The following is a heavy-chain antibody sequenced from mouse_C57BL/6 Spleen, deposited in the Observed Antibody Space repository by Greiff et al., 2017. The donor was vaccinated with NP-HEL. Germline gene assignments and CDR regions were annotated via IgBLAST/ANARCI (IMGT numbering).Heavy chain of an antibody. CDR1: GFNIKDYY. J-gene: IGHJ2*01. CDR2: SDPEDGET. CDR3: ARDSPPAGYFDY. V-gene: IGHV14-2*01. Sequence: EVQRVESGAELVKPGASVKLSCTASGFNIKDYYMHWVKQRTEQGLEWIGRSDPEDGETKYAPKFQGKATITADTSSNTAYLPLSSLPSEDTAVYYCARDSPPAGYFDYWGQGTTLTVSS.